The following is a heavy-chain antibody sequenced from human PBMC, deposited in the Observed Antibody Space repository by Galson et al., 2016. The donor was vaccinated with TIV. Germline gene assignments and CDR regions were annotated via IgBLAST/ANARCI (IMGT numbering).Heavy chain of an antibody. V-gene: IGHV2-5*02. CDR1: GSSVSSVEVG. CDR2: IFWDDDR. D-gene: IGHD5-12*01. Sequence: PALVKPTQTLTLTCTVSGSSVSSVEVGVGWFRQTPGKAPEWLALIFWDDDRRYSPSLKTRLTISKDTSKNQVVLIVTDMDPVDTATYFCAHKKYCGYSSCHFDFWGPGTLVTVSS. CDR3: AHKKYCGYSSCHFDF. J-gene: IGHJ4*02.